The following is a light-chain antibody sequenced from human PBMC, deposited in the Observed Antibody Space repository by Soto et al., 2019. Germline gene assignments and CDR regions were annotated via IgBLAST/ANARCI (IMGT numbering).Light chain of an antibody. CDR2: DTS. V-gene: IGKV3-11*01. Sequence: EVALTQSPATLSLSPGERATLSCRASQSVNRYLAWYQQKPGQAPRLLIYDTSNRATGIPARFSGSGSWTDFTLTISSLEPEDFAVYYCQQREHWPPITFGQGTRLEIK. CDR1: QSVNRY. CDR3: QQREHWPPIT. J-gene: IGKJ5*01.